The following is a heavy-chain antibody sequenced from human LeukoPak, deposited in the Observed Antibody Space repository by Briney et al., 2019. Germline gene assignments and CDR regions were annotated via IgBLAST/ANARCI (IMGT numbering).Heavy chain of an antibody. CDR3: ARDEGDGYRPYYYYYMDV. CDR1: GSTFSSYA. J-gene: IGHJ6*03. Sequence: PGGSLRLSCAASGSTFSSYAMSWVRQAPGKGLEWVSAISGSGGSTYYADSVKGRFTISRDNSKNTLYLQMNSLRAEDTAVYYCARDEGDGYRPYYYYYMDVWGKGTTVTVSS. V-gene: IGHV3-23*01. CDR2: ISGSGGST. D-gene: IGHD5-24*01.